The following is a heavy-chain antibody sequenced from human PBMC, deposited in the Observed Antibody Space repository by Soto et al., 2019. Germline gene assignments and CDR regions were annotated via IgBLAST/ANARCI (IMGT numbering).Heavy chain of an antibody. CDR2: IKSKTDGGTT. Sequence: EVQLVESGGGLVKPGGSLRLSCAASGFTFSNAWMSWVRQAPGKGLEWVGRIKSKTDGGTTDYAAPVKGRFTISRDDSKNPLKLQLNGLKAEDTAVYYCPTDLNGAVDDGDYARHYYYLDVWGKGTTVTVSS. CDR1: GFTFSNAW. D-gene: IGHD4-17*01. J-gene: IGHJ6*03. CDR3: PTDLNGAVDDGDYARHYYYLDV. V-gene: IGHV3-15*01.